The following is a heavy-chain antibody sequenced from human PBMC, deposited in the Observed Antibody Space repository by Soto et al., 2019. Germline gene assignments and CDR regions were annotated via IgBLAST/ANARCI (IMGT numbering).Heavy chain of an antibody. J-gene: IGHJ4*02. D-gene: IGHD3-10*01. Sequence: PGGSLRLSCAASGFTFSSYSMNWVRQAPGKGLEWVSSISSSSSYIYYADSVKGRFTMSRDNSKKTLYLQMNSLRVEDSALYYCARGSTDSYPGSRIFDFWGRGTVVTVSS. CDR2: ISSSSSYI. V-gene: IGHV3-21*04. CDR3: ARGSTDSYPGSRIFDF. CDR1: GFTFSSYS.